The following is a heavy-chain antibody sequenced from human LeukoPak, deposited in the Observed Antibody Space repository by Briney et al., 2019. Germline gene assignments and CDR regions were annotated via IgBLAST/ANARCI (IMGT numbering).Heavy chain of an antibody. CDR3: ARGWDTAMVHFDY. D-gene: IGHD5-18*01. J-gene: IGHJ4*02. Sequence: SGTLSLTCAVSGGSISSSNWWSWVRQPPGKGLEWIGEINHSGSTNYNPSLKSRVTISVDTSKNQFSLKLSSVTAADTAVYYCARGWDTAMVHFDYWGQGTLVTASS. V-gene: IGHV4-4*02. CDR2: INHSGST. CDR1: GGSISSSNW.